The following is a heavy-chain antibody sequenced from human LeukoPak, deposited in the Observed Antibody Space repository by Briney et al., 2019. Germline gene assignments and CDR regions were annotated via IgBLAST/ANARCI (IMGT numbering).Heavy chain of an antibody. Sequence: ASVKVSFTASGYTFTSYGISWVRQAPGQGLEWMGWISAYNGNTNHAQKLQGRVTMTTDTPTSTAYMELSGLRSDDTAVYYCARELYDILSGYSGDYWGQGTLVSVSS. CDR3: ARELYDILSGYSGDY. J-gene: IGHJ4*02. CDR1: GYTFTSYG. D-gene: IGHD3-9*01. CDR2: ISAYNGNT. V-gene: IGHV1-18*01.